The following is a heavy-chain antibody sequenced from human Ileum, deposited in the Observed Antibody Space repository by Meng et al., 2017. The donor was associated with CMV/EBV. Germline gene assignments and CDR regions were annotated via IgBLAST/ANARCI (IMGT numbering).Heavy chain of an antibody. V-gene: IGHV3-23*01. CDR1: GFTFSTHA. Sequence: GESLKISCAASGFTFSTHAMSWVRQPPGKGLEWITSSGDSTYYADSVKGRFTISRDNLNNTLYLQMNTLRAEDTALYYCAKRQTDYWGQGTLVTVSS. CDR2: ITSSGDST. J-gene: IGHJ4*02. CDR3: AKRQTDY.